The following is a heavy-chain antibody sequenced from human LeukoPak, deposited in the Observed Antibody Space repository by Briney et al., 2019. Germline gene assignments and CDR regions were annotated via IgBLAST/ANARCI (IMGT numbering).Heavy chain of an antibody. V-gene: IGHV4-59*08. CDR1: GGSISGYY. D-gene: IGHD6-6*01. J-gene: IGHJ4*02. CDR3: ASQIAARGGWYYFDY. CDR2: IYYSGST. Sequence: SETLSLTCTVSGGSISGYYWSWIRQPPGKGLDWIGYIYYSGSTYYNPSLKSRVTISVDTSKNQFSLKLSSVTAADTAVYYCASQIAARGGWYYFDYWGQGTLVTVSS.